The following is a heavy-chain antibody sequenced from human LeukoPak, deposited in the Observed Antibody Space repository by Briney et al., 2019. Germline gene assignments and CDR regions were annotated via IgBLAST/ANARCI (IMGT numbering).Heavy chain of an antibody. CDR1: GGSISSSSYY. CDR2: IYYSGST. D-gene: IGHD3-10*01. V-gene: IGHV4-39*07. CDR3: ARDGFGPDDY. Sequence: SETLSLTCTVSGGSISSSSYYWGWIRQPPGKGLEWIGSIYYSGSTYYNPSLKSRVTISVDTSKNQFSLKLSSVTAADTAVYYCARDGFGPDDYWGQGTLVTVSS. J-gene: IGHJ4*02.